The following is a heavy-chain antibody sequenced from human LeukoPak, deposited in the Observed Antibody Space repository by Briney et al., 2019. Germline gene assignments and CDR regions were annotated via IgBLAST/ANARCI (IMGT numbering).Heavy chain of an antibody. CDR3: ARVPTENYYDSSGSLYYGMDV. CDR2: INPNSGGT. D-gene: IGHD3-22*01. CDR1: GYTFTGYY. J-gene: IGHJ6*02. Sequence: ASVKVSCKASGYTFTGYYMHWVRQAPGQGLEWMGWINPNSGGTNYAQKFQGRVTMTRDTSISTAYMELSRLRSDDTAVYYCARVPTENYYDSSGSLYYGMDVWGQGTTVTVSS. V-gene: IGHV1-2*02.